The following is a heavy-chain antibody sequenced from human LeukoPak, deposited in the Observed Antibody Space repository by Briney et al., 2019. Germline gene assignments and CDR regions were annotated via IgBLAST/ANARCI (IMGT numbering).Heavy chain of an antibody. Sequence: GGSLRLSCAASGFTFSSYGLNWVRPAPGKGLEWVSASSVSGGTTYYADSVKGRFTISPDNSQNNLYLQMNSLRDEDTPVYTIARERAGLDYWGQGTLVIVSS. V-gene: IGHV3-23*01. CDR1: GFTFSSYG. CDR3: ARERAGLDY. J-gene: IGHJ4*02. CDR2: SSVSGGTT.